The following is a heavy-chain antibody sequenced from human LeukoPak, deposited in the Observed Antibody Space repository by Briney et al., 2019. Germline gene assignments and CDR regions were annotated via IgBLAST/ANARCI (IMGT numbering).Heavy chain of an antibody. CDR2: INPSGGST. CDR1: GCTFSSYY. D-gene: IGHD6-19*01. Sequence: GASVKVSCKASGCTFSSYYMHWVRQAPGHGLECMGIINPSGGSTSYVQKLQGRVTMTRDTSTSTVYMEVSSLRSEDPAVYFCVRSVGRSGWYGEFDHWGQGTLVTVSS. J-gene: IGHJ5*02. CDR3: VRSVGRSGWYGEFDH. V-gene: IGHV1-46*01.